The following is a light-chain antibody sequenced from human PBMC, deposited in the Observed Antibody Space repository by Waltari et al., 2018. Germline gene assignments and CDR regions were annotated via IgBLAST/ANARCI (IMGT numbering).Light chain of an antibody. CDR1: QSVSSK. CDR2: GSS. V-gene: IGKV3-15*01. J-gene: IGKJ1*01. Sequence: EIVMTQSPATLSVSPGERATLSCRASQSVSSKLAWYQQKPGQAPRPLIYGSSTRATGIPARFSGSGSGTEFTLTISSLQSEDFAVYYCQQYNNWPRTFGQGTKVEI. CDR3: QQYNNWPRT.